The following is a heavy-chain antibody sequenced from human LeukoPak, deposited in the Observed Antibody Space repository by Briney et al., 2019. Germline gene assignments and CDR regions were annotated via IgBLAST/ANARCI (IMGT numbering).Heavy chain of an antibody. V-gene: IGHV1-46*01. CDR1: GYTFTSYY. CDR3: ARRSMTGGAFDI. CDR2: INPSGGST. Sequence: ASVKVSCKASGYTFTSYYMHWVRQAPGQGLEWMGKINPSGGSTSYAQKFQGRVTMTRDMSTSTVYMELSSLRSEDTAVYYCARRSMTGGAFDIWGQGTMVTVSS. J-gene: IGHJ3*02. D-gene: IGHD3-16*01.